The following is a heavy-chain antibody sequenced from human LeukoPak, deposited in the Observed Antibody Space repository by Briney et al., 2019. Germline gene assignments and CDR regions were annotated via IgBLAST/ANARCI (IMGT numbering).Heavy chain of an antibody. Sequence: ASVKVSCKVSGYTLTELSMHWARQAPGKGLEWMGGFDPEDGETIYAQKFQGRVTMTEDTSTDTAYMELSSLRSEDTAVYYCATVGILRFLEWLLLIDYYYYGMDVWGQGTTVTVSS. D-gene: IGHD3-3*01. J-gene: IGHJ6*02. CDR1: GYTLTELS. V-gene: IGHV1-24*01. CDR2: FDPEDGET. CDR3: ATVGILRFLEWLLLIDYYYYGMDV.